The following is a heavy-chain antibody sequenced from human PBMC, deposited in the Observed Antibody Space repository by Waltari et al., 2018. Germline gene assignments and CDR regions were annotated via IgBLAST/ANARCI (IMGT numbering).Heavy chain of an antibody. J-gene: IGHJ4*02. V-gene: IGHV4-34*01. D-gene: IGHD3-16*01. CDR3: ARRPVGGMVDY. CDR1: GGSFSGYY. Sequence: QVQLQQWGAGLLKPSETLSLTCAVYGGSFSGYYWSWIRQPPGKGLEWIGEINHSGSTNYNPSLKSRVTISVDTSKNQFSLKLSSVTAADTAVYYCARRPVGGMVDYWGQGTLVTVSS. CDR2: INHSGST.